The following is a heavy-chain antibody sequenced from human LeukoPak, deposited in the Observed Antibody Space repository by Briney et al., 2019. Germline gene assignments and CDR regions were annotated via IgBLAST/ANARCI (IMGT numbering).Heavy chain of an antibody. CDR1: GFSFNSYT. CDR2: ISPGVSGYT. J-gene: IGHJ6*02. D-gene: IGHD2/OR15-2a*01. V-gene: IGHV3-21*06. Sequence: GGSLGLSCLASGFSFNSYTMNWVRVAPGKGLEWVSTISPGVSGYTWYAESVKGRFTISRDNPENSLYLQMDSLRADDTAVYYCVRDVSRRIGMDVWGQGTTVTVSS. CDR3: VRDVSRRIGMDV.